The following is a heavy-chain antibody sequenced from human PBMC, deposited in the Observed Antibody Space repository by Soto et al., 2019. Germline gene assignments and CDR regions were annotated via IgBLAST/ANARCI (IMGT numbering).Heavy chain of an antibody. J-gene: IGHJ6*02. CDR3: ARERFQVISDGMDV. Sequence: ASVKVSCKSSGYTFTGYYVHWVREAPGQGLEWMGWINPETGGTSYAQKFQGRVTLSRDTSINTAYLELSSLRFDDAAVYFCARERFQVISDGMDVWGQGTTVTVSS. D-gene: IGHD2-21*01. V-gene: IGHV1-2*02. CDR2: INPETGGT. CDR1: GYTFTGYY.